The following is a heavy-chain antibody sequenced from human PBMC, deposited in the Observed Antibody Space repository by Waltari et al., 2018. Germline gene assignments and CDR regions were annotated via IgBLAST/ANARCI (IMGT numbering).Heavy chain of an antibody. CDR2: FDPEDDET. D-gene: IGHD1-1*01. V-gene: IGHV1-24*01. CDR3: ATLSTANDVFDI. Sequence: QVQVVQSGAEVKKHVASVRVSSQVSGCTLPHPSIHWVRQAHGNGLEWMGGFDPEDDETIYAQKFQGRVTMTEDTSRDTAYMELSSLKSEDTAMYYCATLSTANDVFDIWGQGTLVTVSS. J-gene: IGHJ3*02. CDR1: GCTLPHPS.